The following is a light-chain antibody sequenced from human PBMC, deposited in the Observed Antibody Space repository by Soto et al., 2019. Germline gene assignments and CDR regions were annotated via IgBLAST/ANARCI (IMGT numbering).Light chain of an antibody. Sequence: SYELTQPPSVSVAPGKTARMSCGGNTIGSKSVNWYQQKPGQAPVLVIYYNSDRPSGIPDRISGSKSANTATLTITRVEAGDEADYYCQVWDSSSDQVVLGGGTKLTVL. CDR1: TIGSKS. J-gene: IGLJ2*01. CDR2: YNS. V-gene: IGLV3-21*04. CDR3: QVWDSSSDQVV.